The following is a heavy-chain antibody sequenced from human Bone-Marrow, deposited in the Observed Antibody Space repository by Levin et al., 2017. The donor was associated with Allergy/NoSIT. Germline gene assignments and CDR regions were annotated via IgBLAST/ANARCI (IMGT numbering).Heavy chain of an antibody. J-gene: IGHJ4*02. Sequence: GSLRLSCAASGFTFSDYTMHWVRKAPGKGLEWMAVISHDGSSKYYADSVKGRFTISRDNSKNTLHLQMNSLSSEDTAVYYCARDRGVQQWEYYFDFWGQGTLVTVSS. CDR1: GFTFSDYT. D-gene: IGHD3-10*01. CDR3: ARDRGVQQWEYYFDF. V-gene: IGHV3-30-3*01. CDR2: ISHDGSSK.